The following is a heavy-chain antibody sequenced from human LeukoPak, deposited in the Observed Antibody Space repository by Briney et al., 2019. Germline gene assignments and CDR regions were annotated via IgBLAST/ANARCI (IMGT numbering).Heavy chain of an antibody. Sequence: GGSLRLSCAASGFTFSIYAMSWVRQAPGKGLEWVSAISGSGGRTYYADSVKGRFTISRDNSKNTLYMQMNSLRAEDTAVYYCAKGSIVATIFYFDYWGQGTLVTVS. CDR3: AKGSIVATIFYFDY. D-gene: IGHD5-12*01. CDR1: GFTFSIYA. V-gene: IGHV3-23*01. CDR2: ISGSGGRT. J-gene: IGHJ4*02.